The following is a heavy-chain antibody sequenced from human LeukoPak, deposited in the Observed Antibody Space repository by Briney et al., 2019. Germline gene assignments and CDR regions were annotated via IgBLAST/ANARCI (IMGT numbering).Heavy chain of an antibody. CDR3: AKEGGYFDWLFDY. D-gene: IGHD3-9*01. V-gene: IGHV3-30*02. J-gene: IGHJ4*02. CDR1: GFTFSSYG. CDR2: IRYDGSNK. Sequence: GGSLRLSCAASGFTFSSYGMHWVRQAPGKGLEWVAFIRYDGSNKYYADSVKGRFTISRDNSKNTLYLQMNSLRAEDTAVYYCAKEGGYFDWLFDYWGQGTLVTVSS.